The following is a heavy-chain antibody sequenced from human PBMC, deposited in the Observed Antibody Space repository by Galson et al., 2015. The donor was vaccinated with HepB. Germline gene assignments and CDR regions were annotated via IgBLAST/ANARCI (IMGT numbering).Heavy chain of an antibody. CDR1: GFTFSNYG. J-gene: IGHJ5*02. D-gene: IGHD4/OR15-4a*01. Sequence: SLRLSCAASGFTFSNYGMHWVRQAPGKGLEWVAVISYGGNNQYYTESVKGRFTISRDNSKNTLYLQMNSLRGEDTAVYYCARIASGALAWFDPWGHGTLVTVSS. CDR3: ARIASGALAWFDP. CDR2: ISYGGNNQ. V-gene: IGHV3-30*03.